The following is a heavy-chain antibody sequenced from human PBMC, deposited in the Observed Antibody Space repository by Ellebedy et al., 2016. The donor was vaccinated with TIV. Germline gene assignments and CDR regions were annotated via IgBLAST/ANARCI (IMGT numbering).Heavy chain of an antibody. V-gene: IGHV3-66*01. CDR1: ELTVTSNF. CDR3: ARETYNDVDLKLWGILDI. Sequence: GESLKISCAASELTVTSNFMSWVRQAPGKGLAWVSTIAIDSTTYYADSVKGRFTISRDNSKNTLDIQMNNLRAEDTAVYYCARETYNDVDLKLWGILDIWGQGTMVTVSS. D-gene: IGHD3-10*01. J-gene: IGHJ3*02. CDR2: IAIDSTT.